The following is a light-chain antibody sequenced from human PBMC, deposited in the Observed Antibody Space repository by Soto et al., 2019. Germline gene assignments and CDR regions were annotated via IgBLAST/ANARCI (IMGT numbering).Light chain of an antibody. V-gene: IGKV3-20*01. Sequence: EIGLTQSPGTLSLSPGERATLSCRASQSVSNNYLGWYQQKPGQAPRLLIYGASNRATGIPDRFSGSGSGTYFTLTISRLEPDDFAVYYCQEYGSSGTFGKGTKVEIK. J-gene: IGKJ1*01. CDR1: QSVSNNY. CDR2: GAS. CDR3: QEYGSSGT.